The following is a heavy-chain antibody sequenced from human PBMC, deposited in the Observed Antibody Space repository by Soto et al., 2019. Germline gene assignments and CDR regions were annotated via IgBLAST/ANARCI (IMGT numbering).Heavy chain of an antibody. Sequence: QVQLVESGGGVVQPGRSLRLSCAASGFTFSSYGMHWVRQAPGKGLEWVAVISYDGSNKYYADSVKGRFTISRDNSKNTLYLQMTSLRAEDTAVYYCAKAGGSYQYFDYWGQGNLVTVSS. D-gene: IGHD1-26*01. CDR2: ISYDGSNK. J-gene: IGHJ4*02. V-gene: IGHV3-30*18. CDR1: GFTFSSYG. CDR3: AKAGGSYQYFDY.